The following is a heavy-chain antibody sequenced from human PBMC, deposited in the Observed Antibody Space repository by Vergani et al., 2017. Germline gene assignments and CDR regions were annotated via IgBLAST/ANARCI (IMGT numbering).Heavy chain of an antibody. D-gene: IGHD3-16*01. J-gene: IGHJ5*02. CDR1: GFTFNQYG. CDR2: TWYDGNNK. CDR3: ARDLRLRYSRFDH. V-gene: IGHV3-33*01. Sequence: QVQLVESGGGVVQPGRSLRLSCAASGFTFNQYGMHWVRQAPGKGLEWVAVTWYDGNNKQYADSVKGRFTISRDNSKSTMYLQMNSLRDEDTGVYDCARDLRLRYSRFDHWGQGTLVTVSS.